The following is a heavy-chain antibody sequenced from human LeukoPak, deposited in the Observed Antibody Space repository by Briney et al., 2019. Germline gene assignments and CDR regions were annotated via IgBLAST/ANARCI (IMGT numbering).Heavy chain of an antibody. CDR3: AKNGGPHGMDV. CDR1: GFTFSSIW. D-gene: IGHD3-16*01. J-gene: IGHJ6*02. CDR2: IKHDGSET. V-gene: IGHV3-7*02. Sequence: SGGSLRLSCATSGFTFSSIWMSWVRQAPGKGLEWVANIKHDGSETNYVDSVKGLFTISRDNAKNSLHLQMNSLRVEDTAVYYCAKNGGPHGMDVWGQGTTVTVSS.